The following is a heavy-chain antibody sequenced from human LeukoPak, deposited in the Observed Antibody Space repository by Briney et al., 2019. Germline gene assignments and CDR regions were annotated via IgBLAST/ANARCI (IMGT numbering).Heavy chain of an antibody. J-gene: IGHJ4*02. V-gene: IGHV3-21*01. Sequence: GGSLRLSCVVSGFTFSSYHMNWVRQAPGKGLEWVSSISSSSTYIYCADAMTGRFTISRDNAKNSLYLQMNSLRAEDTAVYYCARRATSERGHSYGLDYWGQGTLVTVSS. D-gene: IGHD5-18*01. CDR3: ARRATSERGHSYGLDY. CDR2: ISSSSTYI. CDR1: GFTFSSYH.